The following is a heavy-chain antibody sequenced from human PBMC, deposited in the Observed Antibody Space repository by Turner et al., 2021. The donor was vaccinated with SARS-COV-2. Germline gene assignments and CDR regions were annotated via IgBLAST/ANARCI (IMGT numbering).Heavy chain of an antibody. D-gene: IGHD2-15*01. Sequence: QVQLVQSGAEVKEPGASVTVSCKASGYTFTSYDINWVRQSTGQGLEWMGWMNPNIGNPGYAQKFQGRVTMTRNTSISTAYMELSSLRSEDTAVYYCARGDCSGGSCYDLDYWGQGTLVTVSS. V-gene: IGHV1-8*01. J-gene: IGHJ4*02. CDR2: MNPNIGNP. CDR1: GYTFTSYD. CDR3: ARGDCSGGSCYDLDY.